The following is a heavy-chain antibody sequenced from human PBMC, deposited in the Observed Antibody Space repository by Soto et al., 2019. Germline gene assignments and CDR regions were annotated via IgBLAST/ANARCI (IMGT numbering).Heavy chain of an antibody. D-gene: IGHD6-13*01. CDR3: AKPRSSSFWYFDV. CDR1: GGSIRSDY. CDR2: IYYSGST. Sequence: SGTLSLTCTVSGGSIRSDYWSWIRQPPGKGPEWIGYIYYSGSTNYNPSLESRVTISIDTSKNQFSLKLRSVTAADTAVYYCAKPRSSSFWYFDVWGRGTLVT. J-gene: IGHJ2*01. V-gene: IGHV4-59*08.